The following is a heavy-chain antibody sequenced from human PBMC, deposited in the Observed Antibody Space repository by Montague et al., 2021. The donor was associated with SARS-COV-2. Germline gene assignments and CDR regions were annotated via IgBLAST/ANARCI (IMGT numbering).Heavy chain of an antibody. Sequence: PALVKPTQTLTLTCSFSGFSLRTSGVGVGWIRQPPGKALEWLAVIYWDDDKRYSPSLKSRLTITKDTSKNQVVLTMTNMDPVDTATYYCVHSYADYLFDYWGQGTLVSDSS. D-gene: IGHD4-17*01. J-gene: IGHJ4*02. CDR3: VHSYADYLFDY. CDR2: IYWDDDK. V-gene: IGHV2-5*02. CDR1: GFSLRTSGVG.